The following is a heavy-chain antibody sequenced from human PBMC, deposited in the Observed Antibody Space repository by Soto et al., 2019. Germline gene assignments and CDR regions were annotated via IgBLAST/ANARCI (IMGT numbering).Heavy chain of an antibody. J-gene: IGHJ6*02. Sequence: SVKVSCKASGGTFSSYAISWVRQAPGQGLEWMGGIIPIFGTANYAQKFQGRVTITADESTSTAYMELSSLRSEDTAVYYCARPGGIAVAGNYYGMDVWGQGTTVTVSS. D-gene: IGHD6-19*01. CDR1: GGTFSSYA. CDR2: IIPIFGTA. V-gene: IGHV1-69*13. CDR3: ARPGGIAVAGNYYGMDV.